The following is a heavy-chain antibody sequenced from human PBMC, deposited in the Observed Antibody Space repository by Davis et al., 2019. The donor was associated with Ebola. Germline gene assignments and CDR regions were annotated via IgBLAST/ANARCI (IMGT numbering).Heavy chain of an antibody. CDR1: GYTFTGYY. Sequence: ASVTVSCKASGYTFTGYYMHWVRQAPGQGLEWMGWINPNSGGTNYAQKLQGRVTMTRDTSTSTVYMELSSLRSEDTAMYYWARERRENDAFDIWGQGTMVTVSS. CDR3: ARERRENDAFDI. J-gene: IGHJ3*02. CDR2: INPNSGGT. V-gene: IGHV1-2*02.